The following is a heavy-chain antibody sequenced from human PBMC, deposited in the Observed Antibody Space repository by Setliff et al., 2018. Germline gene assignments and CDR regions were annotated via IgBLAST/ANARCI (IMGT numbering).Heavy chain of an antibody. V-gene: IGHV3-48*01. CDR1: GFTFSSYS. CDR3: ARGGYSYGY. CDR2: ISSSSSTI. J-gene: IGHJ4*02. Sequence: GGSLRLSCAASGFTFSSYSMNWVRQAPGKGLEWVSYISSSSSTIYYADSVKGRFTISRDNAKNSLYLQKNNLRAEDTAVYYCARGGYSYGYWGQGTLVTVSS. D-gene: IGHD5-18*01.